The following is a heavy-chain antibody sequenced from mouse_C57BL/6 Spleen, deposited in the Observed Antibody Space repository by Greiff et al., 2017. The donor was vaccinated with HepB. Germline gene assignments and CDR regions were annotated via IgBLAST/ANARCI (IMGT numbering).Heavy chain of an antibody. Sequence: VQLQQSGAELAKPGASVKLSCKASGYTFTSYWMHWVKQRPGQGLEWIGYINPSSGYTKYNQKFKDKATLTADKSSSTAYMQLSSLTYEDSAVYYCARITAQAYYAMDYWVKEPQSPSPQ. D-gene: IGHD3-2*02. CDR3: ARITAQAYYAMDY. V-gene: IGHV1-7*01. CDR1: GYTFTSYW. CDR2: INPSSGYT. J-gene: IGHJ4*01.